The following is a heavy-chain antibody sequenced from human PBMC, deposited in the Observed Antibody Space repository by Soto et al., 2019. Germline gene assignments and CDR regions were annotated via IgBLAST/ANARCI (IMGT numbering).Heavy chain of an antibody. V-gene: IGHV4-61*01. CDR1: GCSVRSGSYY. CDR2: IYQSGTT. D-gene: IGHD3-22*01. CDR3: ARDSSGRHDY. Sequence: XETLSLTCSVSGCSVRSGSYYWTWIRQPPGKGLEWIGYIYQSGTTNYNASLESRVTISIDTSKNQFFLKLNSVTAADTAVYYCARDSSGRHDYWGQGTLVTVSS. J-gene: IGHJ4*02.